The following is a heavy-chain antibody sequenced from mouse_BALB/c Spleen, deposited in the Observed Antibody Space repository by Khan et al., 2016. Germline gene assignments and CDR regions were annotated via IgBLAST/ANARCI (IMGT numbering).Heavy chain of an antibody. D-gene: IGHD1-1*01. Sequence: QVQLQQSGAELAKPGASVKMSCKASGYTFTDYWMHWVKQRPGQGLEWIGYINPNTGYTEYNQKFKDKATLTADKSSSTAYMQLSSLTSEDSAVYYCARWSYYYGSSYGRIAYWGQGTLVTVSA. J-gene: IGHJ3*01. V-gene: IGHV1-7*01. CDR1: GYTFTDYW. CDR3: ARWSYYYGSSYGRIAY. CDR2: INPNTGYT.